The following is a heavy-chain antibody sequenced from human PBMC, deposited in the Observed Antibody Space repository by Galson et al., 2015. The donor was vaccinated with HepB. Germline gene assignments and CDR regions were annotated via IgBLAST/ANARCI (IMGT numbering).Heavy chain of an antibody. V-gene: IGHV1-69*06. Sequence: SVKVSCKASGGTFNNYAIGWVRQAPGQGLVWMGGIIPIFGTANYAQNFQGRVTITADKSTRTDYMELSSLRSEDTAIYFCAKSRFNYDSSGYYVGGFDLWGQGTMVTVSS. CDR2: IIPIFGTA. CDR1: GGTFNNYA. J-gene: IGHJ3*01. CDR3: AKSRFNYDSSGYYVGGFDL. D-gene: IGHD3-22*01.